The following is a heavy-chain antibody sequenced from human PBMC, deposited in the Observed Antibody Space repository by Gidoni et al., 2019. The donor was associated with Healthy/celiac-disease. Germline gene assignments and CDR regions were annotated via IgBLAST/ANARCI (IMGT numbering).Heavy chain of an antibody. CDR3: ARVPGIAVAGTFDY. V-gene: IGHV1-69*01. Sequence: QVQRVQSGAEVKKPGSSVKVYSKASGSNFSSYAIRWVRQATGQGLELMGRIIPIYGTANYAQKFQGRVTITADESTSTAYMELSSLRSEDTAVYYCARVPGIAVAGTFDYWGQGTLVTVSS. D-gene: IGHD6-19*01. CDR1: GSNFSSYA. J-gene: IGHJ4*02. CDR2: IIPIYGTA.